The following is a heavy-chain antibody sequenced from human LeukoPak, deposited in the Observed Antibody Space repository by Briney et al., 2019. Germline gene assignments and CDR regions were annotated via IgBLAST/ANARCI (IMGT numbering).Heavy chain of an antibody. CDR2: ISGSGGST. Sequence: GGSLRLSCAGYGFTFSSYAMSWVRQAPGKGLEWVSAISGSGGSTYYADSVKGRFTISRDNSKNTLYLQMNSLRAEDTAVYYCANWVVPAAIRVADYWGQGTLVTVSS. CDR1: GFTFSSYA. D-gene: IGHD2-2*02. V-gene: IGHV3-23*01. J-gene: IGHJ4*02. CDR3: ANWVVPAAIRVADY.